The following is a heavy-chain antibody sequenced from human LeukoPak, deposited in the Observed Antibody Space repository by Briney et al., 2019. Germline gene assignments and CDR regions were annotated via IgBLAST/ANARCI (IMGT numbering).Heavy chain of an antibody. CDR1: GFTFSTYS. Sequence: GGSLRLSCAASGFTFSTYSMNWVRQAPGKGLEWVSYISSSSRTIYYTDSVKGRFAISRDNAKNSLFLQMNSLRAEDTTVYYCARKNYYYDSSDSGWFDFWGQGALVTVSS. V-gene: IGHV3-48*04. D-gene: IGHD3-22*01. CDR2: ISSSSRTI. CDR3: ARKNYYYDSSDSGWFDF. J-gene: IGHJ4*02.